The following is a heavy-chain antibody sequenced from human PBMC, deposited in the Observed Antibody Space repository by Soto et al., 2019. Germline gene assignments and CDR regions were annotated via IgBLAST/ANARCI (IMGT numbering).Heavy chain of an antibody. J-gene: IGHJ6*03. Sequence: SETLSLTCTVSGGSISSYYWSWIRQPPGKGLEWIGYIYYSGSTNYNPSLKSRVTISVDTSKNQFSLKLSSVTAADTAVYYCAGMSADGSGSYYLHYYYYMDVWGKGTTVTVSS. CDR2: IYYSGST. V-gene: IGHV4-59*01. CDR3: AGMSADGSGSYYLHYYYYMDV. D-gene: IGHD3-10*01. CDR1: GGSISSYY.